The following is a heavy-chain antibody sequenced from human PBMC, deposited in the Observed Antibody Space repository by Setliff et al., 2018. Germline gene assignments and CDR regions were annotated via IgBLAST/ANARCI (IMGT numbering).Heavy chain of an antibody. J-gene: IGHJ4*02. V-gene: IGHV4-30-4*08. CDR2: IYYSGST. Sequence: SETLSLTCTVSGGSISSGDYYWSWIRQPPGKGLEWIGYIYYSGSTYYNPSLKSRVTISVYTSKNQFSLKLSSVTAADTAVYYCARSFSRREKFLLDYWGQGALVTVSS. CDR1: GGSISSGDYY. CDR3: ARSFSRREKFLLDY.